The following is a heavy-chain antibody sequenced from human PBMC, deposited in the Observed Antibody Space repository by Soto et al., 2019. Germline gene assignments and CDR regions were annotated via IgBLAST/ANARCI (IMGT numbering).Heavy chain of an antibody. Sequence: PGESLKISCAASGFTVSSNYMSWVRQDPGKGLEWVSVIYSGGSTYYADSVKGRFTISRDNSKNTLYLQMNSLRAEDTAVYYCAGEYYYDSSGYHGPPDYWGQGTLVTVSS. J-gene: IGHJ4*02. D-gene: IGHD3-22*01. CDR1: GFTVSSNY. CDR3: AGEYYYDSSGYHGPPDY. V-gene: IGHV3-53*01. CDR2: IYSGGST.